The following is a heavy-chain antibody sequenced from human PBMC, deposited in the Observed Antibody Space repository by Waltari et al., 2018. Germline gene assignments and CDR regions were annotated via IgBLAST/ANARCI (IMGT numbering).Heavy chain of an antibody. Sequence: EVQLVQSGAEVKKPGESLKISCKDSGYSFTSYCIGWVRQMPGKGLEWMGIIYPGDSDTRYSPSFQGQVTISADKSISTAYLQWSSLKASDTAMYYCARGGDCSGGSCYSGWFDPWGQGTLVTVSS. J-gene: IGHJ5*02. CDR3: ARGGDCSGGSCYSGWFDP. CDR2: IYPGDSDT. CDR1: GYSFTSYC. D-gene: IGHD2-15*01. V-gene: IGHV5-51*03.